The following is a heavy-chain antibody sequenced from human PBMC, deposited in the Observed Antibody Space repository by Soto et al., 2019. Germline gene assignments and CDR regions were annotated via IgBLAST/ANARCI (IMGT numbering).Heavy chain of an antibody. J-gene: IGHJ4*02. CDR3: AKDRDYPRDYFHY. CDR1: GFTLGRYG. D-gene: IGHD3-10*01. Sequence: GVSLRLSWAASGFTLGRYGMSWVRQAPGKGLEWVSAVSPNGQGIYYADSVRGRFTISRDFSKNTVFLHMESLRAEDTAVYYCAKDRDYPRDYFHYWGQGTLVTVSS. CDR2: VSPNGQGI. V-gene: IGHV3-23*01.